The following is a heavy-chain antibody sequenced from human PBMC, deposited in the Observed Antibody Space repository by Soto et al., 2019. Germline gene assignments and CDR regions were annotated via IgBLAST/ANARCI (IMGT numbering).Heavy chain of an antibody. D-gene: IGHD6-13*01. CDR3: AREAAAGRNWFDP. Sequence: QVQLVQSGAEVKKPGSSVKVSCKASGDTFSSNAINWVRQAPGQGLEWMGGINPIFGTAKYAQKLQGRVTITADKSTGTAYMELSSLRSEDTAVYYCAREAAAGRNWFDPWGQGTLVTVSS. J-gene: IGHJ5*02. CDR1: GDTFSSNA. V-gene: IGHV1-69*06. CDR2: INPIFGTA.